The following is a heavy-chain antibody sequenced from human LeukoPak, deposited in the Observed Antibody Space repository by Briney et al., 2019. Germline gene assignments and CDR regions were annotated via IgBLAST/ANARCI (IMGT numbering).Heavy chain of an antibody. CDR2: INDSGTI. J-gene: IGHJ6*03. V-gene: IGHV4-34*01. D-gene: IGHD1-7*01. CDR3: ARRWNYGRNYYIDV. Sequence: SETLSLTCAVYGGSFSNYYWSWIRQSPGKGLEWIGEINDSGTINYNPSLMSRVTVSVDKSKNQFSLKLSSATAADTAAYYCARRWNYGRNYYIDVWGKGATASASS. CDR1: GGSFSNYY.